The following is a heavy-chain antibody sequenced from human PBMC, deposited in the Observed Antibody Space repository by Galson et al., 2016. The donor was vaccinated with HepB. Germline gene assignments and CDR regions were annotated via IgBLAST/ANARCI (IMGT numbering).Heavy chain of an antibody. D-gene: IGHD5-24*01. CDR2: IAWDDDT. CDR3: ARNLPRTAGYNAGYFDY. V-gene: IGHV2-70*11. J-gene: IGHJ4*02. CDR1: GFSLTTSGMS. Sequence: PALVKPTQTLTLTCTFSGFSLTTSGMSVAWIRQPPGKAPEWLGRIAWDDDTYYTASLRTRLTISKDTSKNQVVLSMTNMDPVDTATYYCARNLPRTAGYNAGYFDYWGQGILVTVSS.